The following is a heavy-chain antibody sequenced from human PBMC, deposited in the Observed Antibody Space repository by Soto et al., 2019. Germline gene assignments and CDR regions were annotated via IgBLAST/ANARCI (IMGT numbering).Heavy chain of an antibody. Sequence: GESLKISCRTSGYIFTSYWIAWVRQMPGKGLEWMGIIFPSDSDTRYSPSFQGQVTISADRSTSTVFLQWASLKASDTAVYFCARKDKSGYFNWFDPWGQGTLVTVSS. CDR3: ARKDKSGYFNWFDP. V-gene: IGHV5-51*01. J-gene: IGHJ5*02. D-gene: IGHD3-22*01. CDR1: GYIFTSYW. CDR2: IFPSDSDT.